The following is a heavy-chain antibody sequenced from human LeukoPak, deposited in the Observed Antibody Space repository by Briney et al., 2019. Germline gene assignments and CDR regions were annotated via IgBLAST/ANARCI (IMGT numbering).Heavy chain of an antibody. D-gene: IGHD3-22*01. J-gene: IGHJ4*02. CDR1: GFTFSSYA. V-gene: IGHV3-30*01. CDR3: ARATSGYYYAVFDY. Sequence: PGGSLRLSCAASGFTFSSYAMRWVRQAPGKGLEWVAVISYDGSNKYYADSVKGRFTISRDNSKNTLYLQMNSLRAEDTAVYYCARATSGYYYAVFDYWGQGTLVTVSS. CDR2: ISYDGSNK.